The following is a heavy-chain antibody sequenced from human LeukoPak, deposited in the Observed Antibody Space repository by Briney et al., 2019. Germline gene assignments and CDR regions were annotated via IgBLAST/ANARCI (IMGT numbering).Heavy chain of an antibody. V-gene: IGHV4-4*07. J-gene: IGHJ6*03. D-gene: IGHD6-6*01. CDR2: IYASGNT. CDR1: GGSISSYY. CDR3: AGFTSSSSIYYYYYMDV. Sequence: SETLSLTCTVSGGSISSYYWSWVRQPAGKGLEWIGRIYASGNTNYNPSLKGRVTISVDTSKNQFSLKLSSVTAADTAVYYCAGFTSSSSIYYYYYMDVWGKGTTVTVSS.